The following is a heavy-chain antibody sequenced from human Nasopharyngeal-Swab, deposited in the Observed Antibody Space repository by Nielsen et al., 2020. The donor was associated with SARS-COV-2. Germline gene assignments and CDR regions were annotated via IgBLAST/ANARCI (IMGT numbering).Heavy chain of an antibody. D-gene: IGHD3-9*01. CDR1: GFIFSDYY. CDR2: ISISGIPI. CDR3: ASSATYYDILTGYNYYYYMDV. J-gene: IGHJ6*03. Sequence: GGSLRLSCAASGFIFSDYYVSWIRQAPGKGLEWVSYISISGIPIYYADSEKGRFTISRDNAKNSLYLQMNSLRAEDPAVYYCASSATYYDILTGYNYYYYMDVWGKGTTVTVSS. V-gene: IGHV3-11*01.